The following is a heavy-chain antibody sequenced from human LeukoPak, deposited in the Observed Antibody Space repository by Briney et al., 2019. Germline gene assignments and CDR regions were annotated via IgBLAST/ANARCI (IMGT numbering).Heavy chain of an antibody. D-gene: IGHD5-12*01. CDR2: ISSSSSYI. V-gene: IGHV3-21*04. Sequence: GGSLRLSCAASGFTFSSYSMNWVRQAPGKGLEWVSSISSSSSYIYYADSVKGRFTISRDNAKNSLYLQMNSLRAEDTAVYYCARRSGDGYNYDYWGQGTLVTVSS. CDR1: GFTFSSYS. J-gene: IGHJ4*02. CDR3: ARRSGDGYNYDY.